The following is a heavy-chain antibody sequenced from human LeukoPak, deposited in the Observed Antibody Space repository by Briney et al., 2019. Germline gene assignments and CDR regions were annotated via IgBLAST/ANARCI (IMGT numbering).Heavy chain of an antibody. CDR1: GYIFSNSA. J-gene: IGHJ4*02. CDR2: ISANGVST. D-gene: IGHD6-6*01. CDR3: AKGNPYTSSPLDY. V-gene: IGHV3-23*01. Sequence: GGSLRLSYAASGYIFSNSAMTWVRQAPGKGLEWVSGISANGVSTYYADSVKGRFTISRDSSKNTLYLQMNSLRVEDTAVYYCAKGNPYTSSPLDYWGQGILVTVSS.